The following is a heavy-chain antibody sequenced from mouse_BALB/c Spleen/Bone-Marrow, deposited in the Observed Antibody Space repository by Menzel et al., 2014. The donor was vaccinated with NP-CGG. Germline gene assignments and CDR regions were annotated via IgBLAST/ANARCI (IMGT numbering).Heavy chain of an antibody. V-gene: IGHV1-7*01. Sequence: QVQLQQSGAELAKPGASVKMSCKASGYTFTIYWMHWVKQRPGQGLEWIGYINPSTGYTEYNQKFKDKAPLTADKSSSTAYMQLSSLTSEDSAVYYCARYGGRSYDGFAYWGQGTLVTVSA. CDR3: ARYGGRSYDGFAY. CDR1: GYTFTIYW. CDR2: INPSTGYT. J-gene: IGHJ3*01. D-gene: IGHD2-12*01.